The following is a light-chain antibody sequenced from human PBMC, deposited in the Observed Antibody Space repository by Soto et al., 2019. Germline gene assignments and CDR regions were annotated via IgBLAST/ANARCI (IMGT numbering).Light chain of an antibody. CDR3: QQYGSSTWT. V-gene: IGKV3-20*01. CDR2: GAS. Sequence: DIILTQSPASLSVSPGERSTLSCRASQGFXNNLGWYQQKPGQAPRFLXDGASTRATGSPGRFRGSGSGTDFTLTISRLEPEDFAVYYCQQYGSSTWTFGQGTKVDIK. J-gene: IGKJ1*01. CDR1: QGFXNN.